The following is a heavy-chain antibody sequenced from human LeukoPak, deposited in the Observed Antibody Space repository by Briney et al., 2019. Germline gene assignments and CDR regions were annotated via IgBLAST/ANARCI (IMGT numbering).Heavy chain of an antibody. CDR1: GFTFSSYW. CDR3: ARDPRGYNWFDP. J-gene: IGHJ5*02. CDR2: INSDGSST. Sequence: PGGSLRLSCAASGFTFSSYWMHWVRQAPGKGLVWVSRINSDGSSTSYADSVKGRFTIPRDNAKNTLYLQMNSLRAEDTAVYYCARDPRGYNWFDPWGQGTLVTVSS. D-gene: IGHD5-12*01. V-gene: IGHV3-74*01.